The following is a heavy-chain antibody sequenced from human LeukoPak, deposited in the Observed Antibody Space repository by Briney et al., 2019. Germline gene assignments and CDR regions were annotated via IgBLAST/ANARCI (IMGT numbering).Heavy chain of an antibody. D-gene: IGHD3-22*01. CDR2: IRSNSDGGTI. Sequence: GGSLRLSCAASGFTVSSNYMSWVRQAPGKGLEWVGRIRSNSDGGTIDYAAPVKGRFALSRDDSKNTLYLQMNSLQTEDTAVYYCATDFYDTTWGQGTLVTVSS. CDR3: ATDFYDTT. J-gene: IGHJ5*02. CDR1: GFTVSSNY. V-gene: IGHV3-15*01.